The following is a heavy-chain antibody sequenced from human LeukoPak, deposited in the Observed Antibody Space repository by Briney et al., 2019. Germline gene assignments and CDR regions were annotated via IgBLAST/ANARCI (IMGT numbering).Heavy chain of an antibody. Sequence: GGSLRLSCAASGFTFSSYAMSWVRQAPGKGLEWVSAISGSGGSTYYADSVKGRFTISRDNSKNTLYLQMNSLRAEDTAVYCCAKDLSVDTAMALAMYYYYGMDVWGQGTTVTVSS. D-gene: IGHD5-18*01. CDR2: ISGSGGST. V-gene: IGHV3-23*01. J-gene: IGHJ6*02. CDR1: GFTFSSYA. CDR3: AKDLSVDTAMALAMYYYYGMDV.